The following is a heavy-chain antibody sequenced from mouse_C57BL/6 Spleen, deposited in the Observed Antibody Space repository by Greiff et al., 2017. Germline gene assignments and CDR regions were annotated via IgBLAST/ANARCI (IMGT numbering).Heavy chain of an antibody. Sequence: VQLQQSVAELVRPGASVKLSCTASGFNFKNTYMHWVKQRPEQGLEWIGRIDPANGNTKYAPKFQGKATITADTSSNTAYLQLSSLTSEDTDIYYCARDYGSSYGYFDVWGTGTTVTVSS. CDR1: GFNFKNTY. V-gene: IGHV14-3*01. J-gene: IGHJ1*03. CDR3: ARDYGSSYGYFDV. CDR2: IDPANGNT. D-gene: IGHD1-1*01.